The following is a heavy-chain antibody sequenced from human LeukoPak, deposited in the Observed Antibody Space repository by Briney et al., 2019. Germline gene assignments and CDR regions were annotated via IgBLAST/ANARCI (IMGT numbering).Heavy chain of an antibody. V-gene: IGHV3-21*01. CDR2: ISSSSSYI. J-gene: IGHJ6*03. Sequence: GGSLRLSCAASGFTFSSYSMNWVRQAPGKGLEWVSSISSSSSYIYYTDSVKGRFTISRDNAKNSLYLQMNSLRAEDTAVYYCARDPMVRGVNRPLYMDVWGKGTTVTVSS. D-gene: IGHD3-10*01. CDR1: GFTFSSYS. CDR3: ARDPMVRGVNRPLYMDV.